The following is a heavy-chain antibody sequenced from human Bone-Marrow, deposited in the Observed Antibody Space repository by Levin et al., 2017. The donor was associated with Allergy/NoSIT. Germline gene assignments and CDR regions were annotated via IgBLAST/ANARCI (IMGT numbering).Heavy chain of an antibody. CDR3: ANWAMFYYDGSDFDYFYYGMYV. CDR2: ISSGSWHT. CDR1: GLTFSNYD. J-gene: IGHJ6*02. Sequence: GGSLRLSCAASGLTFSNYDMNWVRQAPGKGLEWVSSISSGSWHTYYADSVKGRFTISRDNAKNSLYLQMNSLRPEDTAVYFCANWAMFYYDGSDFDYFYYGMYVWGQGTTVTVSS. D-gene: IGHD3-16*01. V-gene: IGHV3-21*06.